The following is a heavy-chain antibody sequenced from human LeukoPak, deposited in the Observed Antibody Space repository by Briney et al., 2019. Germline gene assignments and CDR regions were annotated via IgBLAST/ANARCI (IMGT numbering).Heavy chain of an antibody. CDR2: IYYSGST. CDR3: ARDGYSGYGPNIYFDY. J-gene: IGHJ4*02. CDR1: GGSISSGDYY. D-gene: IGHD5-12*01. V-gene: IGHV4-30-4*02. Sequence: SETLSLTCTVSGGSISSGDYYWSWIRQPPGKGLEWIGSIYYSGSTYYNPSLKSRVTISVDTSKNQFSLELSSVTAADTAVYYCARDGYSGYGPNIYFDYWGQGTLVTVSS.